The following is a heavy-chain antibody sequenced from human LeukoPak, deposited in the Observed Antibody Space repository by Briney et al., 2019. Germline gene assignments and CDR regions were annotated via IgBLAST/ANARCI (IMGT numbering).Heavy chain of an antibody. CDR2: INPSGGST. CDR1: GYTFTSYY. D-gene: IGHD3-3*01. V-gene: IGHV1-46*01. Sequence: GASVKVSCKASGYTFTSYYMHWVRQAPGQGLEWMGIINPSGGSTSYAQKFQVRVTMTRDTSTSTVYMELSCLRSEDTAVYYCARDRLNVLRFSPPDDYWGQGTLVTVSS. CDR3: ARDRLNVLRFSPPDDY. J-gene: IGHJ4*02.